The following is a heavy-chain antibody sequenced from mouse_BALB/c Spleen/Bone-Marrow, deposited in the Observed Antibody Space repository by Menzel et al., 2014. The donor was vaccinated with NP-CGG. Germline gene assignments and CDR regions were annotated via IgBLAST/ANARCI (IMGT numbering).Heavy chain of an antibody. CDR1: GFTFSDYY. J-gene: IGHJ3*01. Sequence: EVQLVESGGGLVKPGGSLKLSCAASGFTFSDYYMYWVRQTPEKRLEWVTTISDGGSYTCYPDSVKGRFTISRDDAKNNLYLQMSSLKSEDTAMYYCANYYGSTWFAYWGQGTLVTVSA. D-gene: IGHD1-1*01. CDR3: ANYYGSTWFAY. CDR2: ISDGGSYT. V-gene: IGHV5-4*02.